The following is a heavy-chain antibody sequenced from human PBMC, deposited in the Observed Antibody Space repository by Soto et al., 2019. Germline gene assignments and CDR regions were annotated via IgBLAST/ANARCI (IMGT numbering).Heavy chain of an antibody. Sequence: SETLSLTCAVSGGSISSSNWWSWVRQPPGKGLEWIGEIYHSGSTNYNPSLKSRATISVDKSKNQFSLKLSSVTAADTAVYYCARSLPPYYYGSGSYSYYYGMDVWGQGTTVTVSS. J-gene: IGHJ6*02. D-gene: IGHD3-10*01. V-gene: IGHV4-4*02. CDR3: ARSLPPYYYGSGSYSYYYGMDV. CDR1: GGSISSSNW. CDR2: IYHSGST.